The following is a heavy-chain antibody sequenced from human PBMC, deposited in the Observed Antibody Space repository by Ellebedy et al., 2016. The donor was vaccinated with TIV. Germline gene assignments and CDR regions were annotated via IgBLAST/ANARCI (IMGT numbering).Heavy chain of an antibody. V-gene: IGHV4-34*01. CDR1: GGSFSGYY. CDR3: ASGPNQYFFDY. Sequence: MPGGSLRLSCAVYGGSFSGYYWSWIRQPPGNGLEWIGEINHSGSTNYNPSLKSRVTISVDTSKNQFSLKLSSVTAADTAVYYCASGPNQYFFDYWGQGALVTVSS. J-gene: IGHJ4*02. CDR2: INHSGST.